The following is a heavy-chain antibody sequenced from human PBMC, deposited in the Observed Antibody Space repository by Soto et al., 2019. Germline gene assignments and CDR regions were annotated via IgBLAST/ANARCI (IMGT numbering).Heavy chain of an antibody. Sequence: PGGSLRLSCAASGFTFSSYAMSWVRQAPGKGLEWVSAISGSGGSTYYADSVKGRFTISRDNSKNTLYLQMNSLRAEDTAVYYCAIAGGAEDDFDIWGQGTMVTVSS. J-gene: IGHJ3*02. D-gene: IGHD3-16*01. V-gene: IGHV3-23*01. CDR2: ISGSGGST. CDR3: AIAGGAEDDFDI. CDR1: GFTFSSYA.